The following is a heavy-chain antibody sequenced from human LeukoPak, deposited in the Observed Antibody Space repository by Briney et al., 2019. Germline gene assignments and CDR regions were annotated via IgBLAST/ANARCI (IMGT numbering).Heavy chain of an antibody. Sequence: GGSLRLSCAASGFTFSDYYMSWIRQAPGKGLEWVSYISSSGSTIYYADSVKGRFTISRDNAKDSLYLQMNSLRAEDTAVYYCARAQSWFGELLHLLDYWGQGTLVTLSS. V-gene: IGHV3-11*01. J-gene: IGHJ4*02. CDR3: ARAQSWFGELLHLLDY. CDR2: ISSSGSTI. D-gene: IGHD3-10*01. CDR1: GFTFSDYY.